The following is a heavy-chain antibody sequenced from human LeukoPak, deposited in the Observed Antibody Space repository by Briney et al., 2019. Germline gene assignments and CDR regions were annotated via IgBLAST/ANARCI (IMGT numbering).Heavy chain of an antibody. V-gene: IGHV3-64D*06. Sequence: QSGGSLRLSCSVSGFTFSTYVMHWVRQAPGKGLEYVSAISSNGDNTYYADSVKGRFTISRDNSKNTLYLQMSSLRADDTAVYYCVRGTGYWGQGTLVTVYS. CDR3: VRGTGY. CDR2: ISSNGDNT. CDR1: GFTFSTYV. J-gene: IGHJ4*02.